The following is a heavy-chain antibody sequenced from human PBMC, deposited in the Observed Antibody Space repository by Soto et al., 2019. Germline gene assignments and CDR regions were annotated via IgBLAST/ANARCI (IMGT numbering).Heavy chain of an antibody. CDR2: IFPGDSDI. J-gene: IGHJ6*02. CDR1: GYSFTNSW. D-gene: IGHD6-13*01. Sequence: PGESLKISCKVSGYSFTNSWIGWVRQKPGKGLEWLGMIFPGDSDIRYSPSFQGRVSVSADKSISTAYLQWSSLKASDTAMYYCARTSAAGKYYYGMDVWGQGTTITVSS. CDR3: ARTSAAGKYYYGMDV. V-gene: IGHV5-51*01.